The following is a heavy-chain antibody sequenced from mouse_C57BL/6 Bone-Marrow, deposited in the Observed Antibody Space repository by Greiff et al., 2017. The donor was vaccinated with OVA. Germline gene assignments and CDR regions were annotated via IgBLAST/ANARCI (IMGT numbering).Heavy chain of an antibody. D-gene: IGHD3-3*01. CDR2: INPSSGYT. CDR1: GYTFTSYT. V-gene: IGHV1-4*01. CDR3: ARRAVIIEAWFAY. Sequence: QVQLQQSGAELARPGASVKMSCKASGYTFTSYTMHWVKQRPGQGLEWIGYINPSSGYTKYNQKFKDKATLTADKSSSTAYMQLSSLTSEDSAVYYCARRAVIIEAWFAYWGQGTLVTVSA. J-gene: IGHJ3*01.